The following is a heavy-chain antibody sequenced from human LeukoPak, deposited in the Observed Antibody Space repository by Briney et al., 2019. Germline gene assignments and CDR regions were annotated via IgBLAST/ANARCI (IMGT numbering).Heavy chain of an antibody. Sequence: GGSLRLSCAASGFTFSSYAMSWVRQAPGKGLEWVSAISGSGGSTYYADSVKGRFTISRDNSKNTLYLQMNSLRAVDTAVYYCARGPTYYDFWSGYYPRAYYFDYWGQGTLVTVSS. CDR1: GFTFSSYA. V-gene: IGHV3-23*01. CDR3: ARGPTYYDFWSGYYPRAYYFDY. D-gene: IGHD3-3*01. J-gene: IGHJ4*02. CDR2: ISGSGGST.